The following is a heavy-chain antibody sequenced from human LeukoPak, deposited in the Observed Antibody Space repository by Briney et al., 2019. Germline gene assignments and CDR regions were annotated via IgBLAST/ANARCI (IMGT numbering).Heavy chain of an antibody. Sequence: SETLSLTCTVSGGSISSSSYYWGWIRQPPGKGLEWIGSIYYSGSTYYNPSLKSRVTISVDTSTNQFSLKLNSVTAADTAVYYCARHHTPYGSGSYFQRWGQGTLVTVSS. D-gene: IGHD3-10*01. CDR3: ARHHTPYGSGSYFQR. V-gene: IGHV4-39*01. J-gene: IGHJ1*01. CDR1: GGSISSSSYY. CDR2: IYYSGST.